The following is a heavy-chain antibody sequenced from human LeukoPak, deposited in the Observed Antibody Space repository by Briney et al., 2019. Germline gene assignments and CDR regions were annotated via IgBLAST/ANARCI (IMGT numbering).Heavy chain of an antibody. J-gene: IGHJ4*02. CDR1: GGSISSYY. V-gene: IGHV4-59*01. CDR3: ARASRYGVWWNY. Sequence: SETLSLTCTVSGGSISSYYWSWIRQPPGKGLEWIGYIYYSGSTNYNPSLKSRVTISVDTSKNQFSLKLSSVTAADTAVYYCARASRYGVWWNYWGQGTLVTVSS. D-gene: IGHD2-8*01. CDR2: IYYSGST.